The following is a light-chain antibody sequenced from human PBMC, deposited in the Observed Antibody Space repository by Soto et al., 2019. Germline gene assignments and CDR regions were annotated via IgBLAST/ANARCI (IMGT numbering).Light chain of an antibody. V-gene: IGKV3-11*01. J-gene: IGKJ1*01. CDR1: QSVTTY. CDR3: QQYYSTSAT. Sequence: EIVLTQSPATLSLSPGERAARSCRASQSVTTYLAWYQQKPGQAPRLLIYDASSRATGIPARFSGSGSGTDFTLTISGLQAEDVAVYYCQQYYSTSATFGQGTKVDIK. CDR2: DAS.